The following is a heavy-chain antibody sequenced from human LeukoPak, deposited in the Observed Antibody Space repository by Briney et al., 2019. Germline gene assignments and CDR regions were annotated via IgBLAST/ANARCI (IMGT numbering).Heavy chain of an antibody. CDR3: ARGRYCSADICSGGDAFDI. D-gene: IGHD2-15*01. J-gene: IGHJ3*02. CDR1: ARSINNDY. Sequence: SETLSLTCTVAARSINNDYWSWIRQPAGKLLEWIGRIYTRGSTNYNPSLKSQITISVDTSKNQFSLKLSSVTAEATAVYYCARGRYCSADICSGGDAFDIWGQGTMVSVSS. CDR2: IYTRGST. V-gene: IGHV4-4*07.